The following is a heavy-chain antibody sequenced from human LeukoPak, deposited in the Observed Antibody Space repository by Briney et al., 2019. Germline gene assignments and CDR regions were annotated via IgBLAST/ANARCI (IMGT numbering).Heavy chain of an antibody. V-gene: IGHV4-30-2*01. CDR1: GGSISSGGYS. D-gene: IGHD2-2*02. Sequence: SETLSLTCAVSGGSISSGGYSWSWIRQPPGKGLEWIGYIYHSGSTYYNPSLKSRVTISVDRSKNQFSLKLSSVTAADTAVYYCASLVVPAAILDYWGQGTLVTVSS. CDR3: ASLVVPAAILDY. J-gene: IGHJ4*02. CDR2: IYHSGST.